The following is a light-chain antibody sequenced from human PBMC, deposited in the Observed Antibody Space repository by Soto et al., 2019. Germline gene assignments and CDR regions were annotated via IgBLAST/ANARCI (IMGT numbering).Light chain of an antibody. CDR1: QNVRTF. CDR2: GAS. V-gene: IGKV3-11*01. Sequence: EVVLTQSPATLSFSPGERATLSCRASQNVRTFLDWYQQKPGQAPRLLIYGASNRDTGIPVRFSGSGSGTDFNLTISGLEPEDFAVYYCQQHSHWPPWTFGQGTRVEIQ. J-gene: IGKJ1*01. CDR3: QQHSHWPPWT.